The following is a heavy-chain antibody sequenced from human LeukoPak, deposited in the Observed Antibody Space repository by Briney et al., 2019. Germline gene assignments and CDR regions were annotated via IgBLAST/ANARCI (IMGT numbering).Heavy chain of an antibody. Sequence: SKTLSLTCAVYGGSFSGYYWSWIRQPPGKGLEWIGEINHSGSTNYNPSLKSRVTISVDTSRNQFSLKLSSVTAADTAVYYCARGARGGSSPSGSFDYWGQGTLVTVSS. CDR1: GGSFSGYY. J-gene: IGHJ4*02. D-gene: IGHD1-26*01. CDR3: ARGARGGSSPSGSFDY. V-gene: IGHV4-34*01. CDR2: INHSGST.